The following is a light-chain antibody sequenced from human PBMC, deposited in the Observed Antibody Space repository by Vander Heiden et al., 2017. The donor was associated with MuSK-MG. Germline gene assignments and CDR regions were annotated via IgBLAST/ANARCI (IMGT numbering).Light chain of an antibody. J-gene: IGLJ2*01. CDR3: SSYTSSSTLVV. Sequence: HSPPTHLAPVFGSPGQSITISCTGTSSDVGGYNYVSWYQQHPGKAPKLMIYDVSNRPSGVSNRFSGSKSGNTASLTISGLQAEDEADYYCSSYTSSSTLVVFGGGTKLTVL. CDR2: DVS. CDR1: SSDVGGYNY. V-gene: IGLV2-14*03.